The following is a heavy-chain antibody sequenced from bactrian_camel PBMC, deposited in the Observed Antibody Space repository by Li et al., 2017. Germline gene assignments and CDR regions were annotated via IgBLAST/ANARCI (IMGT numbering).Heavy chain of an antibody. CDR1: GFTFSSYA. Sequence: VQLVESGGGSVQAGGSLRLSCAASGFTFSSYAMFWVRQAPGKGLEWVSAINSGGEATSYADSVKGRFTISRDNARNTLYLQMNGLKPEDTAKYYCAADPRCSGTFDSVRVFGYWGQGTQVTVS. J-gene: IGHJ6*01. CDR3: AADPRCSGTFDSVRVFGY. CDR2: INSGGEAT. V-gene: IGHV3S31*01. D-gene: IGHD2*01.